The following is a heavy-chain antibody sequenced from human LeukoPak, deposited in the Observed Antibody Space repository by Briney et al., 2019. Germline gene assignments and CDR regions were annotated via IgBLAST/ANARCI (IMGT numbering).Heavy chain of an antibody. CDR2: IIPSFGTA. V-gene: IGHV1-69*13. CDR1: GGTFSSYA. D-gene: IGHD2-2*02. CDR3: ARVLSMGVPAAINWFDP. J-gene: IGHJ5*02. Sequence: SVKVSRKASGGTFSSYAISWVRQAPGQGLEWMGGIIPSFGTANYAEKFQGGVTITADESTSTAYMELSSLRSEDTAVYYCARVLSMGVPAAINWFDPWGQGTLVTVSS.